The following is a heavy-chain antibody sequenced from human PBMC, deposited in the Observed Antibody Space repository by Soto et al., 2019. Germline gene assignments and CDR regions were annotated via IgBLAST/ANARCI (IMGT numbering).Heavy chain of an antibody. Sequence: VQLLESGGGLVQPGGSLRLACAASGFTFSSYAMHWVRQAPGKGLEWVAVISYDGSNKYYADSVKGRFTISRDNSKNTLYLQMNSLRAEDTAVYYCAREAQGNWFDPWGQGTLVTVSS. CDR3: AREAQGNWFDP. CDR1: GFTFSSYA. CDR2: ISYDGSNK. J-gene: IGHJ5*02. V-gene: IGHV3-30-3*01.